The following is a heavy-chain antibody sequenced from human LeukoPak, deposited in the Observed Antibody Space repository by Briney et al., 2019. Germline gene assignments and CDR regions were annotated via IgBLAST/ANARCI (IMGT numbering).Heavy chain of an antibody. J-gene: IGHJ4*02. CDR3: ARGPDVEMATGY. CDR2: INPKSGGT. V-gene: IGHV1-2*04. Sequence: ASVKVSCKASGYTFTGYYMHWVRQAPGQGLEWMGWINPKSGGTNYAQKFQGWVTMTRDTSISTAYMELRSLRSDDTAVYYCARGPDVEMATGYWGQGTLVTVSS. CDR1: GYTFTGYY. D-gene: IGHD5-24*01.